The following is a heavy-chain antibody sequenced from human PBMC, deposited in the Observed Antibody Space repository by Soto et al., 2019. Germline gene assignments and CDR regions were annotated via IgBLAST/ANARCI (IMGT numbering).Heavy chain of an antibody. V-gene: IGHV1-46*01. J-gene: IGHJ4*02. Sequence: GASVKVSCKASGYTFTSYYMRWVRQAPGQGLEWMGIINPSGGSTSYAQKFQGRVTMTRDTSTSTVYMELSSLRSEDTAVYYCARATLLTLTMMGPWLDYWGQGTLVTVSS. CDR3: ARATLLTLTMMGPWLDY. CDR1: GYTFTSYY. CDR2: INPSGGST. D-gene: IGHD3-22*01.